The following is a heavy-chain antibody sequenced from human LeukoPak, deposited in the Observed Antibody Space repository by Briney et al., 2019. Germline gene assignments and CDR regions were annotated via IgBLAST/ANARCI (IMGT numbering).Heavy chain of an antibody. CDR2: INPNSGGT. Sequence: GASVKVSCKASGYTFTGYYMHWVRQAPGQGLEWMGWINPNSGGTNYAQKFQGRVTMTRDTSISTAYMELSRLRSDDTAVYYCAREVYCSGGSCLGFDPWGQGTLVTVSS. CDR3: AREVYCSGGSCLGFDP. V-gene: IGHV1-2*02. CDR1: GYTFTGYY. J-gene: IGHJ5*02. D-gene: IGHD2-15*01.